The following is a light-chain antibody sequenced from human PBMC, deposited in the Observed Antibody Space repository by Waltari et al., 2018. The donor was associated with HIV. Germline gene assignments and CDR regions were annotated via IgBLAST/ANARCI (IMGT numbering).Light chain of an antibody. CDR2: EVN. V-gene: IGLV2-8*01. Sequence: QSALTQPPSASGSPGQSVTVSCTGTASDIGDSSYVSWYQHHPGKAPKLIIFEVNKRPSGVPDRFSGSKSGNTASLTVSGLQIDDEGDYFCCSFAGSDKIFGGGTKLTVL. CDR1: ASDIGDSSY. CDR3: CSFAGSDKI. J-gene: IGLJ2*01.